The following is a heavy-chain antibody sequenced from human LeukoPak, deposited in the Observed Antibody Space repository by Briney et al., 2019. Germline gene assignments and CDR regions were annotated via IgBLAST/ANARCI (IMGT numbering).Heavy chain of an antibody. J-gene: IGHJ6*02. CDR1: EFTFRSYA. D-gene: IGHD6-6*01. CDR2: ISGSGDSK. Sequence: GGSLRLSCAASEFTFRSYAMSWVRQAPGKGLEWVSTISGSGDSKYYEDSVKGRFTISRDYSKNTLYLQMNSLRAEDTAVYYCAKALSRPQYYYYYGMDVWGQGTTVTVSS. V-gene: IGHV3-23*01. CDR3: AKALSRPQYYYYYGMDV.